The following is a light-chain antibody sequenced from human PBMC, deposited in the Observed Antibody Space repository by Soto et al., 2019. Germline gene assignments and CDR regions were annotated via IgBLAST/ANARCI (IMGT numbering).Light chain of an antibody. CDR2: AAS. V-gene: IGKV1-39*01. CDR1: QTISSN. CDR3: QQSYSNPRT. J-gene: IGKJ1*01. Sequence: DVHVTQSPSSLSASVGDRVTITCRATQTISSNLNWYQQKPGKAPKLLIYAASSLQSGVPSRFSGSGSGTDFTLTISSLQPEDFETYYCQQSYSNPRTFGQGTKVDIK.